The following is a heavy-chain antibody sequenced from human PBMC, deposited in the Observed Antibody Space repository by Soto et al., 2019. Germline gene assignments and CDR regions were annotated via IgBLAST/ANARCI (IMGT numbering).Heavy chain of an antibody. J-gene: IGHJ6*02. D-gene: IGHD3-9*01. Sequence: SETLSLTCSVSGGSISTDGYYWSWIRQLPGKGLEWIGYIYHSGTTYHNPSLKSRLSMSVDTSKNQFSLNLNSVTAADTAVYYCARGGRYFDWLACMDVWGQGTTVTVSS. CDR2: IYHSGTT. CDR1: GGSISTDGYY. V-gene: IGHV4-31*03. CDR3: ARGGRYFDWLACMDV.